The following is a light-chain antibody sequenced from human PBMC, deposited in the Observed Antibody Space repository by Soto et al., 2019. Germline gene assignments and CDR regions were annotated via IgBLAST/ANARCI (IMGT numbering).Light chain of an antibody. J-gene: IGKJ1*01. CDR3: QQYDNWPET. CDR1: QSVSSN. V-gene: IGKV3-15*01. CDR2: GAS. Sequence: EIVMTQSPATLSVSPGEGASLSCRASQSVSSNLAWYQQKPGQAPRLLIFGASTRATGFPARFSGSRSGTEFTLTISSLQSEDFAVYYCQQYDNWPETFGQGTKLEIK.